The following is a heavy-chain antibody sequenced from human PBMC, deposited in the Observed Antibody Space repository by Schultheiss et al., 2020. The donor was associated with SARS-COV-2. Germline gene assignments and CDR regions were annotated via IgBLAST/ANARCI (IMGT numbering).Heavy chain of an antibody. V-gene: IGHV4-4*08. CDR2: IHHSGST. Sequence: SETLSLTCAVSGYSISSYYWSWIRQPPGKGLEWIGEIHHSGSTNYNPSLRGRVAMSLDTSKNQFSLQLTSVTAADTAVYYCARTFYFGSGTHITHYYGVDVWGQGTTVTVSS. CDR3: ARTFYFGSGTHITHYYGVDV. CDR1: GYSISSYY. J-gene: IGHJ6*02. D-gene: IGHD3-10*01.